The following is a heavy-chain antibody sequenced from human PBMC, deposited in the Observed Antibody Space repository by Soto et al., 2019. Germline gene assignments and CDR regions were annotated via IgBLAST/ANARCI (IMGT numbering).Heavy chain of an antibody. CDR3: AREAVTMIGSYYYAIDV. J-gene: IGHJ6*02. V-gene: IGHV1-69*13. Sequence: SVKVSCKASGGTFSSYAISWVRQAPGQGLEWMGGIIPIFGTANYAQKFQGRVTITADESTSTAYMELSSLRSEDTAVCYCAREAVTMIGSYYYAIDVCGQGPTVTVSS. CDR1: GGTFSSYA. CDR2: IIPIFGTA. D-gene: IGHD3-22*01.